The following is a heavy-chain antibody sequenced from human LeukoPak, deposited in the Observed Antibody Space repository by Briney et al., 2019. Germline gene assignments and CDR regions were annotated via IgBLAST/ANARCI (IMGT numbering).Heavy chain of an antibody. CDR3: ARGIVGSTTGD. J-gene: IGHJ4*02. V-gene: IGHV1-2*02. CDR2: INPNSGGT. Sequence: GASVTVSFMSSGYTFTRYYMHWVRQAPGQGLEWMGWINPNSGGTNYAQEFQGMGTMTRDTSISTAYMELSRLSSDDAAVYYCARGIVGSTTGDWGQGTLVTVSS. CDR1: GYTFTRYY. D-gene: IGHD1-26*01.